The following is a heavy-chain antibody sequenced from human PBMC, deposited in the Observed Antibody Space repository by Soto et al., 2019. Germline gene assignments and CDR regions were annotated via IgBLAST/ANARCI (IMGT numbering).Heavy chain of an antibody. V-gene: IGHV4-4*02. CDR2: VYQSGIT. J-gene: IGHJ4*02. Sequence: QVQLQESGPGLVKPSETLSLTCSVSGDSISSNNWWSWVRQAPGKGLEWIGEVYQSGITNYNPSLKSRVTMSVDTSKNQFSLNLRSVTGADTAIYYCARDGSGSPGAADHWGQGTLVTVSS. CDR1: GDSISSNNW. D-gene: IGHD1-26*01. CDR3: ARDGSGSPGAADH.